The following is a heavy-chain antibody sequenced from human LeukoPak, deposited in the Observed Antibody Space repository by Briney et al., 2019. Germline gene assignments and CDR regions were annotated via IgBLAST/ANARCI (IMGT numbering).Heavy chain of an antibody. Sequence: GGSLRLSSAVSEVTLSSKGTRWGSQAPGQGLEWVAVIWYDGSNKFYADSVKGRFTISRDNSKSTVYLQMNSLRAEDTAVYYCARDSLPRGIGYIYAYYWGQGTLVTVSS. J-gene: IGHJ4*02. V-gene: IGHV3-33*01. CDR3: ARDSLPRGIGYIYAYY. CDR2: IWYDGSNK. D-gene: IGHD5-18*01. CDR1: EVTLSSKG.